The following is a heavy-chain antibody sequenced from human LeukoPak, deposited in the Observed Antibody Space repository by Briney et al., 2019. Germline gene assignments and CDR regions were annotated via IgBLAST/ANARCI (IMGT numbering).Heavy chain of an antibody. CDR1: GYGFTNYW. D-gene: IGHD3-9*01. CDR2: INPNSGGT. CDR3: ASGLRYFDWVRRTPFQH. Sequence: GESLKISCKGSGYGFTNYWIGWVRQAPGQGLEWMGWINPNSGGTNYAQKFQGRVTMTRDTSISTAYMELSRLRSDDTAVYYCASGLRYFDWVRRTPFQHWGQGTLVTVSS. J-gene: IGHJ1*01. V-gene: IGHV1-2*02.